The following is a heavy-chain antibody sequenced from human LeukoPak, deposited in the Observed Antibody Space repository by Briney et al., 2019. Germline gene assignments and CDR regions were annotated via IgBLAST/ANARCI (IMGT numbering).Heavy chain of an antibody. CDR1: GGSISSYY. J-gene: IGHJ1*01. V-gene: IGHV4-59*08. D-gene: IGHD6-13*01. CDR2: IYYSGST. Sequence: SETLSLTCTVSGGSISSYYWSWIRQPPGKGLEWIGYIYYSGSTNYNPSLKSRVTISVDTSKNQFSLKLSSVTAADTAVYYCASMGIAAAGEDGLGFQHWGQGTLVTVSS. CDR3: ASMGIAAAGEDGLGFQH.